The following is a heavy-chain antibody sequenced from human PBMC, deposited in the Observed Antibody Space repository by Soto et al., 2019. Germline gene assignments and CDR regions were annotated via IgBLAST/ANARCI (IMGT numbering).Heavy chain of an antibody. CDR1: GFTFSSYA. J-gene: IGHJ5*02. Sequence: GGSLRLSCAASGFTFSSYAMSWVRQAPGKGLEWVSAISGGITYYADSVKGRFTISRDNSKNTLYLQMNSLRAEDTAVYYCAKASGAVPKNWFDPWGQGTLVTVSS. CDR2: ISGGIT. V-gene: IGHV3-23*01. D-gene: IGHD2-8*02. CDR3: AKASGAVPKNWFDP.